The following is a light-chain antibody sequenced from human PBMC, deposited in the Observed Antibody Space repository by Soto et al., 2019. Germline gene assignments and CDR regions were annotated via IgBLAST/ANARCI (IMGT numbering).Light chain of an antibody. J-gene: IGKJ4*01. CDR2: GAS. V-gene: IGKV3-15*01. CDR3: QQYDNWPPA. Sequence: EIVMTQSPATLSVSPGERATLSCRASQSVSSKSVWYQQKPGQAPRFLIYGASTRATDIPARFSGSGSGTEFTLTISSLQSEDFAVYYCQQYDNWPPAFGGGTKVDIK. CDR1: QSVSSK.